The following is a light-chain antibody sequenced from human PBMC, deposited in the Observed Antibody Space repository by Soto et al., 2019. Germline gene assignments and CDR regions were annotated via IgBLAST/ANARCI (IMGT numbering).Light chain of an antibody. CDR3: QQYNNWPMYT. J-gene: IGKJ2*01. CDR2: GAS. Sequence: EIVMTQSPATLSVSPGERATLYCRASQSVSSNLAWYQQKPGQAPRLLIYGASTRATGIPARFSGSGSGTEFTLTISSLQSEDFAVYYCQQYNNWPMYTFGQGTKREIK. CDR1: QSVSSN. V-gene: IGKV3-15*01.